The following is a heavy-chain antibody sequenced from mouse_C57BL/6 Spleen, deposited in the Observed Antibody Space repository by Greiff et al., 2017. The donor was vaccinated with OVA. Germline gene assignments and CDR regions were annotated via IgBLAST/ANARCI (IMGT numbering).Heavy chain of an antibody. CDR2: ISDGGSYT. V-gene: IGHV5-4*01. J-gene: IGHJ1*03. D-gene: IGHD1-1*01. Sequence: EVQGVESGGGLVKPGGSLKLSCAASGFTFSSYAMSWVRQTPEKRLEWVATISDGGSYTYYPDNVKGRFTISRDNAKNNLYLQMSHLKSEDTAMYYCARARITTVDFDVWGTGTTVTVSS. CDR3: ARARITTVDFDV. CDR1: GFTFSSYA.